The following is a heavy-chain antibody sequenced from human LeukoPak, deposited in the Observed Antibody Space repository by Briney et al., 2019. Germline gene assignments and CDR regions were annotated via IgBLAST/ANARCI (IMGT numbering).Heavy chain of an antibody. CDR1: GFTVNSNY. CDR3: ARGRYGSRPDYYYYYGMDV. Sequence: GGSLRLSCAASGFTVNSNYMSWVRQAPGKGLEWVSVIYSGGSTYYADSVKGGFTISRDNSKNTLYLQMNSLRAEDTAVYYCARGRYGSRPDYYYYYGMDVWGQGTTVTVSS. CDR2: IYSGGST. V-gene: IGHV3-66*01. J-gene: IGHJ6*02. D-gene: IGHD3-10*01.